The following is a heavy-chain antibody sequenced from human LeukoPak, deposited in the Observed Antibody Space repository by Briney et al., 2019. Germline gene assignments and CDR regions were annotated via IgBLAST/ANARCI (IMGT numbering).Heavy chain of an antibody. D-gene: IGHD1-1*01. J-gene: IGHJ4*02. CDR3: ARGFNWIFDY. CDR2: ISYGGTNK. V-gene: IGHV3-30-3*01. Sequence: GRSLRLSCAASGFTFSSYAMHWVRQAPGKGLEWVAVISYGGTNKYYADSVKGRFTISRDNSKNTLYLQVNSLRVEDAALYYCARGFNWIFDYWGQGTLVTVSS. CDR1: GFTFSSYA.